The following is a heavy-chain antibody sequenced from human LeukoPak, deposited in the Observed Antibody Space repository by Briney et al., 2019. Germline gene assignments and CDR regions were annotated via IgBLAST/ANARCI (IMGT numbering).Heavy chain of an antibody. CDR1: GFTFSTNS. CDR2: ISSSGSTI. Sequence: PGGSLRLSCAASGFTFSTNSINWVRQAPGKGLEWVSYISSSGSTIYYADSVKGRFTISRDNAKNSLYLQMNSLRAEDTAVYYCARERSPGAQDYWGQGTLVTVSS. D-gene: IGHD3-10*01. J-gene: IGHJ4*02. V-gene: IGHV3-48*04. CDR3: ARERSPGAQDY.